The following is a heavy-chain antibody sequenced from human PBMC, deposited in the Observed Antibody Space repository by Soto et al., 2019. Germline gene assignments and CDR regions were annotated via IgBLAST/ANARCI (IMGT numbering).Heavy chain of an antibody. V-gene: IGHV1-69*02. CDR3: ANRGYSYGFVIY. D-gene: IGHD5-18*01. Sequence: SVRVSCKASGGSFSSYTFSWVRQAPGQGLEWMGRIIPMLGIANYAQKFQGRVTITADKSTSTAYMELSSLRSEDTAVYYCANRGYSYGFVIYWGQGTLVTVSS. J-gene: IGHJ4*02. CDR2: IIPMLGIA. CDR1: GGSFSSYT.